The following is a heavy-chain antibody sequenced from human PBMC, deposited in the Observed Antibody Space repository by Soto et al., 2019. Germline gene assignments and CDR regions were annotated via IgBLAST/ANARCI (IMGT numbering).Heavy chain of an antibody. Sequence: GGSLRLSCAASGFTFSSYSMNWVRQAPGKGLEWVSSISSSSSYIYYADSVKGRFTISRDNAKNSLYLQMNSLRAEDTAVYYCAAYCSGGSCYEGHYYYYGMDVWGQGTTVTVS. CDR2: ISSSSSYI. J-gene: IGHJ6*02. D-gene: IGHD2-15*01. CDR3: AAYCSGGSCYEGHYYYYGMDV. V-gene: IGHV3-21*01. CDR1: GFTFSSYS.